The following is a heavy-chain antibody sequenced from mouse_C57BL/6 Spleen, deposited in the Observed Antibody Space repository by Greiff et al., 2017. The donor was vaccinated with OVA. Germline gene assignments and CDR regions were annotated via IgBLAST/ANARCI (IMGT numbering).Heavy chain of an antibody. V-gene: IGHV1-15*01. CDR2: IDPETGGT. D-gene: IGHD4-1*01. CDR1: GYTFTDYE. Sequence: VQLLESGAELVRPGASVTLSCKASGYTFTDYEMHWVKQTPVHGLEWIGAIDPETGGTAYNQKFKGKAILTADKSSSTAYMELRSLTSEDSAVYYCTSGGAMDYWGQGTSVTVSS. CDR3: TSGGAMDY. J-gene: IGHJ4*01.